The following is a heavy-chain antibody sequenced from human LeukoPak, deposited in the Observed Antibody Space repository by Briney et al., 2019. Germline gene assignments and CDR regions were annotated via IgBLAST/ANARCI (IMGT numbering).Heavy chain of an antibody. CDR1: GYTFTSYY. J-gene: IGHJ4*02. CDR2: INPSGGST. V-gene: IGHV1-46*03. D-gene: IGHD6-6*01. CDR3: AREGPSEYGSRVAARNDY. Sequence: ASVKVSCKASGYTFTSYYMHWVRQAPGQGLEWMGIINPSGGSTSYAQKFQGRVTMTRDTSTSTVYMELSSLGSEDTAVYYCAREGPSEYGSRVAARNDYWGQGTLVTVSS.